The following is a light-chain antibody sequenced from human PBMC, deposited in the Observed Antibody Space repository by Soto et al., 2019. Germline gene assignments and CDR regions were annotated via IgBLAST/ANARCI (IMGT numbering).Light chain of an antibody. CDR3: LQYASEPLT. J-gene: IGKJ4*01. CDR2: GAS. V-gene: IGKV3-20*01. Sequence: ETVLTQSPGTLSLSPGERATLSCRASQSFDKNDLAWYQHKPGQGPRLLISGASSRATGIPDRFSGSGSGTHFPLTISRLQPEDVAVYYCLQYASEPLTFGGGTKVE. CDR1: QSFDKND.